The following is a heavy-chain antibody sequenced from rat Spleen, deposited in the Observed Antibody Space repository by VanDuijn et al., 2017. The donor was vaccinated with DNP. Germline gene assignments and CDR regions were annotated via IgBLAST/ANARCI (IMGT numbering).Heavy chain of an antibody. D-gene: IGHD1-7*01. J-gene: IGHJ4*01. Sequence: EVQLVESGGELVQPGRSLKLSCAASGFTFSNYDMAWVRQAPTKGLEWDASISPSGGSTYYRDSVKGRFTISRDNAENTVYLQMNSLRSEDTATYYCARAFYGYNYAMDAWGQGTSVTVSS. CDR1: GFTFSNYD. CDR3: ARAFYGYNYAMDA. CDR2: ISPSGGST. V-gene: IGHV5S13*01.